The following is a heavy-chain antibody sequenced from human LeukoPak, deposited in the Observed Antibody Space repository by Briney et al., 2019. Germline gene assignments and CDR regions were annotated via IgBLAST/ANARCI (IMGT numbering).Heavy chain of an antibody. D-gene: IGHD2-21*02. J-gene: IGHJ3*02. CDR2: INQDESAK. CDR1: GFTFSRYW. Sequence: GGSLRLSCAASGFTFSRYWMSWVRQAPGKGLEWVASINQDESAKFYVDSVKGRFTISRDNAKNSLYLQMNSLRAEDTAVYYCARLSIVVMTAPAIWGQGTMVTVSS. CDR3: ARLSIVVMTAPAI. V-gene: IGHV3-7*01.